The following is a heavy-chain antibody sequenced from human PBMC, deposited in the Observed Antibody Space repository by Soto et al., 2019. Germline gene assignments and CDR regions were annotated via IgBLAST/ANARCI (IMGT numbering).Heavy chain of an antibody. Sequence: QVQRQESGPGLVKPSETLSLTCTVSGGSISSYYWSWIRQPPGKGLEWIGYIYYSGSTNYNPSLKSRVTISVDTSKNQFSLNLRSVTAADTAVYYCASGYWELAPLDHWGQGTLVTVSS. CDR1: GGSISSYY. V-gene: IGHV4-59*01. D-gene: IGHD1-26*01. CDR2: IYYSGST. CDR3: ASGYWELAPLDH. J-gene: IGHJ4*02.